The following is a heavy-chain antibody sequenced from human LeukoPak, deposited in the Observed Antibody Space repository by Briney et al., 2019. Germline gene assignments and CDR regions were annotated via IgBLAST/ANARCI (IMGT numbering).Heavy chain of an antibody. CDR2: ISAYNGNT. D-gene: IGHD3-10*01. Sequence: ASVKVSCKASGYTFTGYYMHWVRQAPGQGLEWMGWISAYNGNTNYAQKLQGRVTMTTDTSTSTAYMELRSLRSDDTAVYYCARVRYYYGSGSLDYWGQGTLVTVSS. CDR3: ARVRYYYGSGSLDY. J-gene: IGHJ4*02. V-gene: IGHV1-18*04. CDR1: GYTFTGYY.